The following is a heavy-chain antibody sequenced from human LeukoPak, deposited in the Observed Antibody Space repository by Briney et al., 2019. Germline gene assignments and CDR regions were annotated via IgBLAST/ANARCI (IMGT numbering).Heavy chain of an antibody. CDR1: GGTFSSYA. J-gene: IGHJ4*02. CDR3: ARSRDGYKPGGYLEYFDY. Sequence: SVKVSCKDSGGTFSSYAISWVRQAPGQGREWMGGIIPIFCTAKYAQKLQGRVTITADKPTSTAYMELSRLRSEDTAVYYCARSRDGYKPGGYLEYFDYWGQGTLVTVSS. D-gene: IGHD5-24*01. CDR2: IIPIFCTA. V-gene: IGHV1-69*06.